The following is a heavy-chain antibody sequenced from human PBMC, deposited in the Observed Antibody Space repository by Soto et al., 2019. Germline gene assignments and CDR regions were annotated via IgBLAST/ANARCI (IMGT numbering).Heavy chain of an antibody. J-gene: IGHJ4*02. CDR1: GGSISSGGYY. D-gene: IGHD2-15*01. CDR2: IYYSGST. V-gene: IGHV4-31*03. CDR3: ARYDVVVVAATRSFDY. Sequence: PSETLSLTCTVSGGSISSGGYYWSWIRQHPGKGLEWIGYIYYSGSTYYNPSLKSRVTISVDTSKNQFSLKLSSVTAADTAVYYCARYDVVVVAATRSFDYGGQGTLVTVSS.